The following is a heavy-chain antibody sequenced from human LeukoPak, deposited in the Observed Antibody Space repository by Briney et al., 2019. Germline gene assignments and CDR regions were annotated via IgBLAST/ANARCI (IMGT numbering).Heavy chain of an antibody. J-gene: IGHJ4*02. CDR3: ARDRAFDY. V-gene: IGHV4-39*07. D-gene: IGHD5-24*01. Sequence: PSETLSLTCTVSGGSIRSSYYYWGWIRQPPGKGLEWIGSIYDSGSTYYNPSLKSRVTISVDTSKNQFSLKLSSVTAADTAVYYCARDRAFDYWGQGTLVTVSS. CDR1: GGSIRSSYYY. CDR2: IYDSGST.